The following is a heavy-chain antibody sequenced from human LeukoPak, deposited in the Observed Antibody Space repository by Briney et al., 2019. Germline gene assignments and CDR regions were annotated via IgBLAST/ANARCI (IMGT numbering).Heavy chain of an antibody. CDR1: GFTGSSNY. V-gene: IGHV3-66*01. D-gene: IGHD5-12*01. Sequence: GGSLGLSSAASGFTGSSNYMSWVRQAPGKGLEWVSVISGGGGTTYYSDSVKGRFTISRDNAKNTLYLQMNSLRAEDTAVYYCARGSRLGYNAFDIWGQGTMVTVSS. CDR3: ARGSRLGYNAFDI. J-gene: IGHJ3*02. CDR2: ISGGGGTT.